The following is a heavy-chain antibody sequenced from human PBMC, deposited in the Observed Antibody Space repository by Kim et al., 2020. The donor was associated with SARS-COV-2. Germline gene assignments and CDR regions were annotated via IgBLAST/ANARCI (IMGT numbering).Heavy chain of an antibody. J-gene: IGHJ4*02. Sequence: GGSLRLSCAASGFTFTRVCLSWVRQAPGKGLEWVGRLRSRVDGGTAHYAAPVKGRFIISRDDSKDTLYLQMYGLTTEDTAVYYCTTDYEMIGGLCDGDTSLPVSLWGQETLVTVSS. CDR1: GFTFTRVC. V-gene: IGHV3-15*01. CDR2: LRSRVDGGTA. D-gene: IGHD2-21*01. CDR3: TTDYEMIGGLCDGDTSLPVSL.